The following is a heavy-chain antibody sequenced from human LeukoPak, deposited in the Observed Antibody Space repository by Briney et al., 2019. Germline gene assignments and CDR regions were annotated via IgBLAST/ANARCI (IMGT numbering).Heavy chain of an antibody. V-gene: IGHV1-46*01. CDR3: ARDLKAGTFANAFDI. D-gene: IGHD6-19*01. Sequence: ASVKVSCKASGYTFTSYYMHWVRQAPGQGLEWMGIINPSGGSTNYAQKFQGRVTITADESTSTAYMELSSLRSEDTAVYYCARDLKAGTFANAFDIWGQGTMVTVSS. J-gene: IGHJ3*02. CDR2: INPSGGST. CDR1: GYTFTSYY.